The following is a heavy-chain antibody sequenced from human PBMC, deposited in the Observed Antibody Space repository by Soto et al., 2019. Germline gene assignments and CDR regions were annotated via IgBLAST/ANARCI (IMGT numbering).Heavy chain of an antibody. J-gene: IGHJ6*02. V-gene: IGHV3-49*04. CDR3: TRTAGYYDSSGYYSGYYYYGMDV. CDR1: GFTFGDYA. D-gene: IGHD3-22*01. Sequence: GGSLRLSCTASGFTFGDYAMSWVRQAPGKGLEWVGFIRSKAYGGTTEYAASVKGRFTISRDDSKSIAYLQMNSLKTEDTAVFYCTRTAGYYDSSGYYSGYYYYGMDVWGRGTTVTISS. CDR2: IRSKAYGGTT.